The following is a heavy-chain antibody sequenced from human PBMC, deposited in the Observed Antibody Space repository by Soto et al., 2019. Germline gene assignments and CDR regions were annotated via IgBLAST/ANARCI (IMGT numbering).Heavy chain of an antibody. CDR2: ISGSGGST. CDR3: AKDRGTYYYDSSGYYRY. V-gene: IGHV3-23*01. Sequence: EVQLLESGGGLVQPGGSLRLSCAASGFTFSSYAMSWVRQAPGKGLEWVSAISGSGGSTYYADSVKGRFTISRDNSKNTLYLQMNSLSAEDTAVYYCAKDRGTYYYDSSGYYRYWGQGTLVTVSS. D-gene: IGHD3-22*01. CDR1: GFTFSSYA. J-gene: IGHJ4*02.